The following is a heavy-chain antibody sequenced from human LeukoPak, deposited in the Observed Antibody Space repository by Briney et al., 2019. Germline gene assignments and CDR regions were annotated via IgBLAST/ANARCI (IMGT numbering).Heavy chain of an antibody. CDR2: ISGDGDST. V-gene: IGHV3-43*02. CDR1: GFTFDDYA. J-gene: IGHJ3*02. Sequence: GGSLRPSCAASGFTFDDYAIHWVRQAPGRGLDWVSLISGDGDSTYYADSVKGRFTISRDNSKNSLYLQMNSLRTEDTALYYCAKGNERRAFDIWGQGTMVTVSS. CDR3: AKGNERRAFDI.